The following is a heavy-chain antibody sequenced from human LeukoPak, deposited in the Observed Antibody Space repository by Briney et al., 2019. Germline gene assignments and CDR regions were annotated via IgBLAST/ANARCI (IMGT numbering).Heavy chain of an antibody. D-gene: IGHD5-24*01. CDR2: INHSGST. J-gene: IGHJ4*02. CDR3: AITRWLQSLFDY. V-gene: IGHV4-34*01. CDR1: GVSFSGYY. Sequence: SETQSLTCVVYGVSFSGYYWSWIRQPPGKGLEWIGEINHSGSTNYNPSLKSRVTISVDTSKNQFSLKLRSVTAADTAVYYCAITRWLQSLFDYWGQGTLVTVSS.